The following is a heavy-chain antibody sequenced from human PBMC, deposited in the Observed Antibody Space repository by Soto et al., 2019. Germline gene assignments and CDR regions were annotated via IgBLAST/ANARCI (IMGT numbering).Heavy chain of an antibody. D-gene: IGHD3-16*01. J-gene: IGHJ4*02. CDR1: GIIFSDYS. V-gene: IGHV3-48*02. CDR2: IGTRSSTV. CDR3: VRDNNWAFQY. Sequence: VQLVESGGGLVQPGGSLRLSCASSGIIFSDYSMSWVRQAPGKGLEWLSYIGTRSSTVYYADSVEGRFTISRDNAKKSLYLQMNSLRDEDTAVYYCVRDNNWAFQYWGQGALVTVSS.